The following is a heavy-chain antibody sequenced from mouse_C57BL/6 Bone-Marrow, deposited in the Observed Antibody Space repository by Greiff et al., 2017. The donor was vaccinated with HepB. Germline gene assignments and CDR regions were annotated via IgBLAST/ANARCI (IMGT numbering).Heavy chain of an antibody. Sequence: QVQLQQPGAELVKPGASVKMSCKASGYTFTSYWITWVKQRPGQGLGWIGDIYPGSGSTNYNEKFKSKATLTVDTSSSTAYMQLSSLTSEDSAVYYCARDYYGSSYVWYFDVWGTGTTVTVSS. CDR2: IYPGSGST. V-gene: IGHV1-55*01. J-gene: IGHJ1*03. CDR3: ARDYYGSSYVWYFDV. D-gene: IGHD1-1*01. CDR1: GYTFTSYW.